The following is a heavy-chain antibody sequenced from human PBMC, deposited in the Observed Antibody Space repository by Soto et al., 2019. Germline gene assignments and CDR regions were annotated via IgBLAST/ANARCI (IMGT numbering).Heavy chain of an antibody. Sequence: GESLKISRKGSGYSFTSYWIAWVRQMPGKGLEWMGIIYPGDSDTRYSPSFQGQVTISADKSISTAYLQWSSLKASDTAMYYCATHRYSGSPSLDYWGQGTLVTVSS. J-gene: IGHJ4*02. CDR1: GYSFTSYW. D-gene: IGHD1-26*01. CDR3: ATHRYSGSPSLDY. CDR2: IYPGDSDT. V-gene: IGHV5-51*01.